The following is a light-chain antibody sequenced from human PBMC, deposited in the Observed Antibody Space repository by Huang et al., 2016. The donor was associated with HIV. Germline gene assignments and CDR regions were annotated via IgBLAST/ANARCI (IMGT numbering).Light chain of an antibody. CDR1: QSVSSSY. CDR2: CTS. Sequence: EIVLTQSPGTLSLSPGERATLSCRASQSVSSSYLAWYRQRPGQAPRLVIYCTSNRATGIPDSFSGSGSGTDFTLTISRLEPEDFAVYYCQQYGSSYTFGQGTKLEIK. J-gene: IGKJ2*01. CDR3: QQYGSSYT. V-gene: IGKV3-20*01.